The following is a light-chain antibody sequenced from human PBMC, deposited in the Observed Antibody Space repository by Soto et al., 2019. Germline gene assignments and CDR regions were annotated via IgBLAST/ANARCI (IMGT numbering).Light chain of an antibody. J-gene: IGKJ1*01. CDR1: QSISDT. Sequence: EIVMTQSPATLSVSPGGGATLACRSSQSISDTLAWYQQKPGQAPRLLIYSASARATGFPARFSGSGSGTDFTLTISSLQSEDFAVYYCQQYNNWPWTFGQGTKWIS. V-gene: IGKV3-15*01. CDR3: QQYNNWPWT. CDR2: SAS.